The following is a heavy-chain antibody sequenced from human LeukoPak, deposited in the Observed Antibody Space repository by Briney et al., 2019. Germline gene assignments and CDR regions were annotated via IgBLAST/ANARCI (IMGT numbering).Heavy chain of an antibody. CDR3: AREVGSSSWYGSSYFDY. D-gene: IGHD6-13*01. J-gene: IGHJ4*02. V-gene: IGHV3-21*01. CDR2: ISSSSSYI. CDR1: GFTFSSYS. Sequence: GGSLRLSCAASGFTFSSYSLNRVRQAPGKGLEWVSSISSSSSYIYYADSVKGRFTISRDNAKNSLYLQMNSLRAEDTAVYYCAREVGSSSWYGSSYFDYWGQGTLVTVSS.